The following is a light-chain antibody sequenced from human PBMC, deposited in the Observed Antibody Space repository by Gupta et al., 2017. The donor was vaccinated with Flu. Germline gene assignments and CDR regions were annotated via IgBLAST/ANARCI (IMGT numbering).Light chain of an antibody. J-gene: IGKJ3*01. CDR2: GAS. CDR1: KGVTSN. Sequence: PATLAVSPGERATLSGRASKGVTSNLAWYQQKPGQAPRRLIYGASTRATGIPARFSGSGSGTEFTLTISSLQSEDFAVYYCLQYNNWPFTFGPGTKVDIK. CDR3: LQYNNWPFT. V-gene: IGKV3-15*01.